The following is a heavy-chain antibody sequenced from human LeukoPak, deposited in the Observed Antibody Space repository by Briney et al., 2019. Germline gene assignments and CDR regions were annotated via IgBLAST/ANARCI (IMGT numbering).Heavy chain of an antibody. D-gene: IGHD6-13*01. Sequence: GGSLRLSCAASGFIVNGKYMSWVRQAPGKGLEWVSGIHTNDKTYYADSVKGRFTISRDNSKNTLFLQMNTLRAEDTAVYYCATRIAAGGLIFFDYWGQGTLVTVSS. J-gene: IGHJ4*02. CDR1: GFIVNGKY. V-gene: IGHV3-53*01. CDR2: IHTNDKT. CDR3: ATRIAAGGLIFFDY.